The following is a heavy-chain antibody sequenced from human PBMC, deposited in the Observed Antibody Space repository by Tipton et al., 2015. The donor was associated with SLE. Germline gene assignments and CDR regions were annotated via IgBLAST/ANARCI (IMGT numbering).Heavy chain of an antibody. V-gene: IGHV4-39*01. CDR3: ARHDTNYGRNWFDP. D-gene: IGHD2-8*01. J-gene: IGHJ5*02. CDR1: GVSISGSCYY. Sequence: TLSLTCTVSGVSISGSCYYWDWIRQPPGKGPEWIGRITNSGNTYYTPSFQSRVTMSVDTSKNHFSLKLSSVTAADTAVYYCARHDTNYGRNWFDPWGQGTLVTVSS. CDR2: ITNSGNT.